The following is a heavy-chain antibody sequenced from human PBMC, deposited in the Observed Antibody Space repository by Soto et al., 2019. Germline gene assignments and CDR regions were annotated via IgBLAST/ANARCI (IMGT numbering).Heavy chain of an antibody. D-gene: IGHD3-9*01. CDR2: IGTAGDT. J-gene: IGHJ6*02. CDR3: AKDPKGLLRYFDWFRYGMDV. Sequence: GGSLRLSCAASGFTFSSYDMHLVRQATGKGLEWVSAIGTAGDTYYPGSVKGRFTISRENAKNSLYLQMNSLRAEDTAVYYCAKDPKGLLRYFDWFRYGMDVWGQGTTVTVSS. V-gene: IGHV3-13*01. CDR1: GFTFSSYD.